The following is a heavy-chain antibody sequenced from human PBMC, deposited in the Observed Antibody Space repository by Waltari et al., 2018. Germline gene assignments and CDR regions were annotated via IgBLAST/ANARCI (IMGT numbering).Heavy chain of an antibody. CDR3: ARDEGPYCSGGSCYGFDY. J-gene: IGHJ4*02. CDR1: GGSISSSSYY. CDR2: IYYSGST. Sequence: QLQLQESGPGLVKPSETLSLTCTVSGGSISSSSYYWGWIRQPPGKGLEWIGSIYYSGSTYYNPSRKSRVTISVDTSKNQFSLKLSSVTAADTAVYYCARDEGPYCSGGSCYGFDYWGQGTLVTVSS. D-gene: IGHD2-15*01. V-gene: IGHV4-39*07.